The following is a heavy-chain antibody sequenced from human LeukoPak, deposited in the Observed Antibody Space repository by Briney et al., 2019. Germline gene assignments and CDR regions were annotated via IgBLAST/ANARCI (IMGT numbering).Heavy chain of an antibody. CDR3: AKDRLGGPYFFHY. V-gene: IGHV3-23*01. D-gene: IGHD3-16*01. CDR2: IGGTGVRT. Sequence: GGSLRLSCAASGFTFSSYWMSWVRQAPGKGLEWVSTIGGTGVRTYYADSVKGRFTISRDNSKNTLYLQINSLRAEDTAVYFCAKDRLGGPYFFHYWGQGTLVTVSS. CDR1: GFTFSSYW. J-gene: IGHJ4*02.